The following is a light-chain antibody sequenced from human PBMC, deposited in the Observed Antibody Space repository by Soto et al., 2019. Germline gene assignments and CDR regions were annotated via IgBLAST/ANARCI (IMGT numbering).Light chain of an antibody. V-gene: IGLV7-46*01. CDR1: TGAVTSGHY. J-gene: IGLJ2*01. CDR3: LLSYSGARPA. Sequence: QAVVTQEPSLTVSPGGTVTVTCGSSTGAVTSGHYPYWFQQKPGQAPRTLIYDTSNKHSWTPAWFSGSLLGGKAALTLSGAQPEDEAEYYCLLSYSGARPAVGGGTKLTVL. CDR2: DTS.